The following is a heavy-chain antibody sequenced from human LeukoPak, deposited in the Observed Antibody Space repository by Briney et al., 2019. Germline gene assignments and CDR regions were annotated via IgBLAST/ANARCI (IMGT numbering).Heavy chain of an antibody. CDR1: GFTVSSNY. Sequence: GGSLRLSCAASGFTVSSNYMSWVRQAPGKGLEWVSVIYSGGSTYYADSVKGRFTISGDNSKNTLYLQMNSLRAEDTAVYYCARVMITFGGPSGYFDYWGQGTLVTVSS. J-gene: IGHJ4*02. D-gene: IGHD3-16*01. V-gene: IGHV3-53*01. CDR3: ARVMITFGGPSGYFDY. CDR2: IYSGGST.